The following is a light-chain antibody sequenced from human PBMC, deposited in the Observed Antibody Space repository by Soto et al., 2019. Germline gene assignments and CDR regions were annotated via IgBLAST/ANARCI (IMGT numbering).Light chain of an antibody. CDR1: QSVSNNY. J-gene: IGKJ1*01. V-gene: IGKV3-20*01. CDR3: QQYGSSGT. CDR2: GAS. Sequence: EIGLTQYPGTLSLSPGERATLSCRASQSVSNNYLAWYQQKPGQAPSLLIYGASNRATGIPDRFSGSGSGTDFTLTISRLEAEDFAVYYCQQYGSSGTFGQGTKVEIK.